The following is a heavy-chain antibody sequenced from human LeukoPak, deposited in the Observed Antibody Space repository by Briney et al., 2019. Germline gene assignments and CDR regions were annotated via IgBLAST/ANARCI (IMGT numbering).Heavy chain of an antibody. CDR1: GYTFTGYY. D-gene: IGHD3-3*01. CDR2: INPNSGGT. CDR3: ARNTYYDFWSGYFFDY. J-gene: IGHJ4*02. Sequence: ASVKVSCKASGYTFTGYYMHWVRQAPGQGLEWMGWINPNSGGTNYAQKFQGRVTMTRDTSISTACMELSRLRSDDTAVYYCARNTYYDFWSGYFFDYWGQGTLVTVSS. V-gene: IGHV1-2*02.